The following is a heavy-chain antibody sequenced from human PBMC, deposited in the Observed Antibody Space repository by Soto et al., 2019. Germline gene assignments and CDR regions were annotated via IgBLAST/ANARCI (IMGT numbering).Heavy chain of an antibody. CDR2: ISGSGGST. CDR3: AKDRRGATVTKGDWYFDL. CDR1: GFTFSSYA. D-gene: IGHD4-17*01. J-gene: IGHJ2*01. Sequence: EVQLLESVGGLVQPGGSLRLSCAASGFTFSSYAMSWVRQAPGKGLEWVSAISGSGGSTYYADSVKGRFTISRDNSKNTLYLQMNSLRAEDTAVYYCAKDRRGATVTKGDWYFDLWGRGTLVTVSS. V-gene: IGHV3-23*01.